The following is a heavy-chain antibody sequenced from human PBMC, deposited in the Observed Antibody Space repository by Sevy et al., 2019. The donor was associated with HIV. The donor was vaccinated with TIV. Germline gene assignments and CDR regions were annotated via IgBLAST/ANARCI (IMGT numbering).Heavy chain of an antibody. CDR1: GFTFSTYS. D-gene: IGHD6-6*01. V-gene: IGHV3-21*01. CDR2: ISSSSSYI. Sequence: GGSLRLSCVASGFTFSTYSMNWVRQAPGKGLEWVSFISSSSSYIYYADSVKGRFTISRDNAKNSLYLQMNSLTAEDTAVYYCARARMEYSSSLEYFQHWGQGTLVTVSS. CDR3: ARARMEYSSSLEYFQH. J-gene: IGHJ1*01.